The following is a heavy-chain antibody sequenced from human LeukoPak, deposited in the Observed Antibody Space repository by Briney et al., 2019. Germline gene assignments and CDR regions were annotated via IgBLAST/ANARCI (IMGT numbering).Heavy chain of an antibody. CDR2: INHSGST. V-gene: IGHV4-34*01. J-gene: IGHJ4*02. D-gene: IGHD3-22*01. CDR3: ARGARGYYYY. Sequence: PSETLSLTCAVYGGSFSGYYWSWIRQPPGKGLEWIGEINHSGSTNYNPSLKSRVTISVDTSKNQFSLKLSSVTAADTAVYYCARGARGYYYYWGQGTLVTVSS. CDR1: GGSFSGYY.